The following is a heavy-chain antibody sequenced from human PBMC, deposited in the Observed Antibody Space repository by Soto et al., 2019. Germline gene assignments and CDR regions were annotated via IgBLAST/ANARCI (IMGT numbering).Heavy chain of an antibody. Sequence: EVQLVESGGGLVQPGGSLRLSCAASGFTVNSYWMTWVRQAPGKGLEWVANIKQDGSEKYYVDSVKGRFTISRDNAKNSLYLQLNRLRGEDTAVYYCARGWRLDPWGQGTLVTVSS. V-gene: IGHV3-7*04. CDR1: GFTVNSYW. J-gene: IGHJ5*02. D-gene: IGHD2-15*01. CDR2: IKQDGSEK. CDR3: ARGWRLDP.